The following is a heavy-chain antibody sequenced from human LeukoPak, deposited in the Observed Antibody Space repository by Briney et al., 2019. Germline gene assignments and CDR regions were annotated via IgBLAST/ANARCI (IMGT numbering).Heavy chain of an antibody. V-gene: IGHV4-39*01. Sequence: SETLSLTCTVSGGSISSTSYYWGWIRQPPGKGLEWIGSIYYRGSTYYNPSLMSRVTISLDTSKNQSSLTLRSVTAADTAVYYCARHGDGYNPFDYWGQGILVTVSS. D-gene: IGHD5-24*01. CDR2: IYYRGST. CDR1: GGSISSTSYY. CDR3: ARHGDGYNPFDY. J-gene: IGHJ4*02.